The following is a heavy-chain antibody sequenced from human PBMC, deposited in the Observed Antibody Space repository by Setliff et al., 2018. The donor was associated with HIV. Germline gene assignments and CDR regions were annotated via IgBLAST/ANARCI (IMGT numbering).Heavy chain of an antibody. D-gene: IGHD3-16*02. CDR1: GFTFSSYS. CDR2: ISGSSRYI. Sequence: PGGSLRLSCGASGFTFSSYSMNWVRQAPGKGLEWVSSISGSSRYIYYADSVKGRFTISRDNAKNSLYLQMNSLRAEDTAVYYCATLLTFGGVIAHRDVFDIWGQGTMVTVSS. J-gene: IGHJ3*02. V-gene: IGHV3-21*01. CDR3: ATLLTFGGVIAHRDVFDI.